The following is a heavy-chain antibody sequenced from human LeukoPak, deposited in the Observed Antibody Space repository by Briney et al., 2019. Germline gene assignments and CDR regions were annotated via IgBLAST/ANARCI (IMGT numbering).Heavy chain of an antibody. CDR3: ARDAPYGDTYDAFDI. D-gene: IGHD4-17*01. J-gene: IGHJ3*02. CDR1: GYTFTGYY. V-gene: IGHV1-2*02. Sequence: ASVKVSCKASGYTFTGYYMHWVRQAPGQGLEWMGWINPNSGGTNYAQKFQGRVTMTRDTSISTAYMELSRLRSDDTAVYYCARDAPYGDTYDAFDIWGQGTMVTVSS. CDR2: INPNSGGT.